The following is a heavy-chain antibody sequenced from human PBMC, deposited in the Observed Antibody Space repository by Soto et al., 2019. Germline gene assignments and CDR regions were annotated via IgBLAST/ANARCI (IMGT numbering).Heavy chain of an antibody. V-gene: IGHV4-61*01. CDR2: IYYTGVT. CDR1: GGSVSSASFY. J-gene: IGHJ2*01. D-gene: IGHD3-22*01. CDR3: VRVLDSSWYADL. Sequence: QLQLQESGPGLVKPSETLSLTCSVSGGSVSSASFYWTWIRQAPGTGLEYIGYIYYTGVTNYNPSLSSRVTISLDTSKNQFSLKLNSMTAADTAVYYCVRVLDSSWYADLWGRGTLVTVSS.